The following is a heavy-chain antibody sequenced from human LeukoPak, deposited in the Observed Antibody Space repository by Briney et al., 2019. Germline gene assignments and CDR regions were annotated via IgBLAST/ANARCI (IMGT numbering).Heavy chain of an antibody. CDR2: ISGSGGST. J-gene: IGHJ4*02. D-gene: IGHD3-3*01. Sequence: QSGGSLRLSCAASGFTFSSYAMSWVRQAPGKGLEWVSAISGSGGSTYYADSVKGRFTISRDNAKNSLHLQMNSLRAEDTAVYYCARTGWSSYRRYFDYWGQGTLVTVSS. CDR3: ARTGWSSYRRYFDY. V-gene: IGHV3-23*01. CDR1: GFTFSSYA.